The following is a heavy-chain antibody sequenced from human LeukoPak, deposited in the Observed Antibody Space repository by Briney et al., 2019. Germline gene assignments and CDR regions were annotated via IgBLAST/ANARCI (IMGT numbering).Heavy chain of an antibody. CDR2: IGGSGGST. J-gene: IGHJ2*01. D-gene: IGHD3-22*01. CDR1: RFTFSSYA. Sequence: GGSLRLSCAASRFTFSSYATNWVRQAPGKGLEWVSAIGGSGGSTYYADSVKGRFTISRDNSKNTLYLQMNSLRAEDTAVYYCAKGPGGYSVSGYFDLWGRGTLVAVSS. V-gene: IGHV3-23*01. CDR3: AKGPGGYSVSGYFDL.